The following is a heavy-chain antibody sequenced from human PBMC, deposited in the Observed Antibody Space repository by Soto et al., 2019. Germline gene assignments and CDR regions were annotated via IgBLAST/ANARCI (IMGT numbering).Heavy chain of an antibody. Sequence: GGSLRLSCAASGFTFSNAWMSWVRQAPGKGLEWVGRIKSKTDGGTTDYAAPVKGRFTISRDDSKNTLYLQMNSLKTEDTAVYYCTTLIWFGDPRGPDENYYYYYYMDVWGKGTTVTVSS. V-gene: IGHV3-15*01. J-gene: IGHJ6*03. D-gene: IGHD3-10*01. CDR3: TTLIWFGDPRGPDENYYYYYYMDV. CDR1: GFTFSNAW. CDR2: IKSKTDGGTT.